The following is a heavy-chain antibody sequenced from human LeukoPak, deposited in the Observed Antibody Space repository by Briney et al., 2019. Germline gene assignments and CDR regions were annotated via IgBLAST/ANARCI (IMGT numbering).Heavy chain of an antibody. V-gene: IGHV1-2*02. D-gene: IGHD2-2*01. CDR1: GYTLTGYY. Sequence: ASVKVSCKASGYTLTGYYMHWVRQAPGQGLEWMGWINPNSGGTNYAQKFQGRVTMTRDTSISTAYMELSRLRSDDTAVYYCARDVVVVPASTWLYYYYGMDVWGQGTTVTVSS. CDR3: ARDVVVVPASTWLYYYYGMDV. CDR2: INPNSGGT. J-gene: IGHJ6*02.